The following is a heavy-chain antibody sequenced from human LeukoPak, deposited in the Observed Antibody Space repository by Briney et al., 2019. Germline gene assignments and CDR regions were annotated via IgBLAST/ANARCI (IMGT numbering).Heavy chain of an antibody. J-gene: IGHJ4*02. CDR2: ISWNSGSI. CDR3: AKDISSISPHYFDY. D-gene: IGHD6-13*01. Sequence: GRSLRLSCAAYGFTFDDYAKHWVRPAPGKGLEWVSGISWNSGSIGYADSVKGRWTISRDDAKNSLYLQMNSLRAEDTALYYCAKDISSISPHYFDYWGQGTLVTVSS. V-gene: IGHV3-9*01. CDR1: GFTFDDYA.